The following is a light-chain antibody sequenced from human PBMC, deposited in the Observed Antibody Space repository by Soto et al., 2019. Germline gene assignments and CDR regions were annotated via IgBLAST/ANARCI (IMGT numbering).Light chain of an antibody. CDR3: SSYTSSSTDV. Sequence: QSALTQPASVSGSPGQSITISCTGTSSDVGGSNYVSWYQQHPGKAPKLIISDVSYRPSGVSNRFSGSKSGNTASLTISGLQVEDEADYYCSSYTSSSTDVFGTGTKLTVL. J-gene: IGLJ1*01. CDR1: SSDVGGSNY. CDR2: DVS. V-gene: IGLV2-14*01.